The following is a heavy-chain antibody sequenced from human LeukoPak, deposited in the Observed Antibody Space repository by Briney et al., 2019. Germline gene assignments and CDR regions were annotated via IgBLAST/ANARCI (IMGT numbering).Heavy chain of an antibody. CDR3: AGTYSYGYFDY. J-gene: IGHJ4*02. D-gene: IGHD5-18*01. CDR2: IIPVFGTA. CDR1: GGTFRSYA. V-gene: IGHV1-69*05. Sequence: ASVKVSCKASGGTFRSYAISWVRQAPGQGLEWMGRIIPVFGTANYAQKFQGRVTLTTDDSTGTAYMELSSLRSEDTAVYYCAGTYSYGYFDYWGQGTLVTVSS.